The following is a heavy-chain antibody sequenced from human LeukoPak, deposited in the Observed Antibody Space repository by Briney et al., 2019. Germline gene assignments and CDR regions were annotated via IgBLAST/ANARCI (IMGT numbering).Heavy chain of an antibody. V-gene: IGHV3-74*01. CDR2: ITGDGNDI. D-gene: IGHD4-17*01. CDR3: ARDAYTTTSNWLDP. CDR1: GFTLNKYW. Sequence: GGSLRLSCEASGFTLNKYWMHWVRQAPGKGLVWVSRITGDGNDIFHADSVKGRFTVSRDDAKNTLFLQMNSLRVEDTAIYYCARDAYTTTSNWLDPWGQGTLVTVSS. J-gene: IGHJ5*02.